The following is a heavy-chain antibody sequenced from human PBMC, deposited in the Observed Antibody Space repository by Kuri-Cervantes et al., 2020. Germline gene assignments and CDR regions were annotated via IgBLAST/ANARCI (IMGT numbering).Heavy chain of an antibody. Sequence: ASVKVSCKASGGTFSSYAISWVRQAPGQGLEWMGIINPSGDRTTYAQKFQGRVTLTRDSSTSTVYMELTSLTSEDTAVYYCARDSSWYSPDYWGQGTLVTVSS. CDR3: ARDSSWYSPDY. V-gene: IGHV1-46*01. CDR1: GGTFSSYA. CDR2: INPSGDRT. D-gene: IGHD6-13*01. J-gene: IGHJ4*02.